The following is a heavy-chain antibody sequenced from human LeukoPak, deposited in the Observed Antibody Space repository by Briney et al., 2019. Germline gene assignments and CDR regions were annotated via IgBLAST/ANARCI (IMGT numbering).Heavy chain of an antibody. CDR2: INHSGST. CDR1: GGSFNGFY. D-gene: IGHD3-3*01. CDR3: ARAPMEYYDFWSGYPTWYFDY. Sequence: PSETLSLTCAVYGGSFNGFYWSWIRQPPGKGLEWIGEINHSGSTKYNPSLKSRLTISVDTSKNQFSLKLNSVTAADTAVYYCARAPMEYYDFWSGYPTWYFDYWGQGNLVTVSS. J-gene: IGHJ4*02. V-gene: IGHV4-34*01.